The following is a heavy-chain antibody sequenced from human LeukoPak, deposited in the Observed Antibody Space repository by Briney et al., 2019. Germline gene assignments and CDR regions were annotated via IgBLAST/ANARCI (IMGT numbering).Heavy chain of an antibody. J-gene: IGHJ4*02. CDR2: TRNDGSNK. CDR1: GFAFSTYG. Sequence: GGSLRLSCAASGFAFSTYGMHWVRQAPGKGLEWVAFTRNDGSNKYYAESVKGRFTIFRDNSQNTLYLQMNSLRAEDTAEYYCARGGRIPFDYWGQGTLVTVSS. D-gene: IGHD3-16*01. CDR3: ARGGRIPFDY. V-gene: IGHV3-30*02.